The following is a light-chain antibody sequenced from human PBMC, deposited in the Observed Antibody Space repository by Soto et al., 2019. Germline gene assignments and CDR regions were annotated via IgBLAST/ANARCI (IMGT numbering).Light chain of an antibody. CDR1: QGIRNE. CDR2: SAS. V-gene: IGKV1-6*01. J-gene: IGKJ1*01. Sequence: AIQMTQSPSSVSASVGDRVTITCRASQGIRNELGWYQQKPGKAPKLLIYSASSLQSGVPSRFSGSGSGTDFIHTISGLQPEDFATYFCLQDFTYPRTCGQGTKV. CDR3: LQDFTYPRT.